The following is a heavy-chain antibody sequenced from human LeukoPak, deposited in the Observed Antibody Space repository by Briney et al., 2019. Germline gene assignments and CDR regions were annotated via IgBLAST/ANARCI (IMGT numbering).Heavy chain of an antibody. J-gene: IGHJ4*02. CDR3: AKDGPSRSGTYPFYFDY. CDR1: GYTFTTYG. Sequence: SCKASGYTFTTYGMHWVRQAPGKGLEWVAFIRYDGSNTDYADSVKGRFTISRDNSKNTQYLQMNSLRGEDTALYYCAKDGPSRSGTYPFYFDYWGQGTLVTVSS. V-gene: IGHV3-30*02. CDR2: IRYDGSNT. D-gene: IGHD3-10*01.